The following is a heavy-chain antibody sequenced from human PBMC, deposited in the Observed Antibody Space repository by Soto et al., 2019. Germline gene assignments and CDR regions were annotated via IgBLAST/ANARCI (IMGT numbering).Heavy chain of an antibody. Sequence: PGGSLRLSCATSGFTFDDYDMHWVRQAPGKGLEWVSLISWDGGSTYYADSVKGRFTISRHNSSLYLQMNTLRVEDTALYYCARDAGFGGSGYFGSWGQGTPVTVSS. CDR1: GFTFDDYD. CDR2: ISWDGGST. J-gene: IGHJ4*02. V-gene: IGHV3-43D*04. CDR3: ARDAGFGGSGYFGS. D-gene: IGHD1-26*01.